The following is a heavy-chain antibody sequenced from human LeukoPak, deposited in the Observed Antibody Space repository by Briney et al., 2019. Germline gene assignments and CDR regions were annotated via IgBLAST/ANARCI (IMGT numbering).Heavy chain of an antibody. CDR1: GFTFSSYS. J-gene: IGHJ4*02. V-gene: IGHV3-64D*06. CDR3: VREGLERRTNFDY. Sequence: QPGGSLRLSCAASGFTFSSYSMNWVRQAPGKGLQYVSGVSMNVQTTYYAGSVKGRFTISRDSSKNTVYLQINSLTAEDTAVYYCVREGLERRTNFDYWGQGTLVSVSS. D-gene: IGHD1-1*01. CDR2: VSMNVQTT.